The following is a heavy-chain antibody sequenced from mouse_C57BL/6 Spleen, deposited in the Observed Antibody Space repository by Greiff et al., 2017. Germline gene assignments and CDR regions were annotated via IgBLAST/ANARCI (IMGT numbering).Heavy chain of an antibody. D-gene: IGHD2-5*01. V-gene: IGHV1-63*01. CDR3: ARGDSNYPYYFDY. J-gene: IGHJ2*01. Sequence: QVQLQQSGAELVRPGTSVKMSCKASGYTFTNYWIGWAKQRPGHGLEWIGDIYPGGGYTNYNEKFKGKATLTADKSSSTAYMQFSSLTSEDSAIYYCARGDSNYPYYFDYWGQGTTLTVSS. CDR2: IYPGGGYT. CDR1: GYTFTNYW.